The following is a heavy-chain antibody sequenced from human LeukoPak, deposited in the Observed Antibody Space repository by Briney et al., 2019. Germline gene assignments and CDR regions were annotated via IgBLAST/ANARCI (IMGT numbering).Heavy chain of an antibody. CDR1: GYTFTSYG. CDR2: ISAYNGNT. CDR3: ARGYYDYVWGSSRNDAFDI. D-gene: IGHD3-16*01. Sequence: ASVKVPCKASGYTFTSYGISWVRQAPGQGLEWMGWISAYNGNTNYAQKLQGRVTMTTDTSTSTAYMELRSLRSDDTAVYYCARGYYDYVWGSSRNDAFDIWGRGTMVTVSS. J-gene: IGHJ3*02. V-gene: IGHV1-18*01.